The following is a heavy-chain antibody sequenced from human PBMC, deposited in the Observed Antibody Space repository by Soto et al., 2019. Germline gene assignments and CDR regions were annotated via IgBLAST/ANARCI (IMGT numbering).Heavy chain of an antibody. V-gene: IGHV4-59*01. CDR2: IYYSGST. CDR1: GGSISSYY. CDR3: ARSSSGWYGGFDY. J-gene: IGHJ4*02. D-gene: IGHD6-19*01. Sequence: QVQLQESGPGLVKPSETLSLTCTVSGGSISSYYWSWIRQPPGKGLEWIGYIYYSGSTNYNPSLKSRDTISVDTSKNQFALKVSSVPAADTAVYYCARSSSGWYGGFDYWGQGTLVTVSS.